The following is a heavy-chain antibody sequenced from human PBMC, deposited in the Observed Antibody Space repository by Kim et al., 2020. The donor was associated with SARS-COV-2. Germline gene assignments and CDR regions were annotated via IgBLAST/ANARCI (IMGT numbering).Heavy chain of an antibody. D-gene: IGHD4-17*01. CDR3: ASQDYGDYANFDY. Sequence: YADAVKGRFTISGDNAKNSLYLQMNRLRAEDTAVYYCASQDYGDYANFDYWGQGTLVTVSS. J-gene: IGHJ4*02. V-gene: IGHV3-48*03.